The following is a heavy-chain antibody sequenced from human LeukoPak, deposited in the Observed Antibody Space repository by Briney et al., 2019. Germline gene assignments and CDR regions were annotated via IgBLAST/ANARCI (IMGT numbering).Heavy chain of an antibody. CDR1: GGSISSYF. J-gene: IGHJ6*02. Sequence: SETLFLTCTVSGGSISSYFWSWIRQPPGKGLEWIGYIHYSGSTNYNSSLRSRVTISLDTSKNQFSLRLTSVTAADTAVYCCARSFSNDGYYYYGMDVWGQGTTVTVSS. D-gene: IGHD4-11*01. V-gene: IGHV4-59*01. CDR3: ARSFSNDGYYYYGMDV. CDR2: IHYSGST.